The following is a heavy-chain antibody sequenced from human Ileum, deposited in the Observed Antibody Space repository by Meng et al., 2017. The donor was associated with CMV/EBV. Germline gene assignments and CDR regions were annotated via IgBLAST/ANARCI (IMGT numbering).Heavy chain of an antibody. CDR2: INHSGST. J-gene: IGHJ4*02. CDR1: GGSFSGYY. Sequence: QGQRKRWGAGLVKPSETLSLTCAVYGGSFSGYYWSWIRQPPGKGLEWIGEINHSGSTNYNPSLKSRVTISVDTSKNQFSLKLSSVTAADTAVYYCARGVAGGPFDYWGQGTLVTVSS. D-gene: IGHD2-15*01. V-gene: IGHV4-34*01. CDR3: ARGVAGGPFDY.